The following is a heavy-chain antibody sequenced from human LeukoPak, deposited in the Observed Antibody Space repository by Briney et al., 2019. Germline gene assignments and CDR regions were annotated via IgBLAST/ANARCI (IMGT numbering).Heavy chain of an antibody. D-gene: IGHD3-10*01. V-gene: IGHV5-51*03. CDR1: GYGFSNYW. J-gene: IGHJ5*02. CDR3: ARRYYHITGFDP. CDR2: IYPADSST. Sequence: PGESLRISCKASGYGFSNYWIGWVRQLPGKGLEWVGFIYPADSSTRYSPSFQGQVTISADKSISTAYLQWSSLKASDTAMYYCARRYYHITGFDPWGQGTLVTVSS.